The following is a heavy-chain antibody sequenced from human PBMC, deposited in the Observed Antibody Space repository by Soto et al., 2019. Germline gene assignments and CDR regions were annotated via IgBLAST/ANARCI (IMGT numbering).Heavy chain of an antibody. V-gene: IGHV4-30-4*01. CDR1: SGSISSGNYY. J-gene: IGHJ4*02. D-gene: IGHD6-19*01. CDR3: ASLLSSGYEIAVAGTSGY. Sequence: PSETLSLTCTVSSGSISSGNYYWSWIRQPPGKGLEWIGFISYSGSAYYNPSLKSRVTISVDTSKNQFSLNLSFVTAADTAVYYCASLLSSGYEIAVAGTSGYWGQGTLVTVSS. CDR2: ISYSGSA.